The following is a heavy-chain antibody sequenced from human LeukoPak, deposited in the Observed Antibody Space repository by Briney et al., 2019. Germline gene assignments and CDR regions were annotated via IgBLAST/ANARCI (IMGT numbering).Heavy chain of an antibody. CDR1: GFTFSSYE. Sequence: GGSLRLFCAASGFTFSSYEMNWVRQARGRGLEGVSYISSSGSTIYYADSVKGRFTSSRDNAKNSLYLQMNSLRAEDTAVYYCAELGITMIGGVWGKGTTVTISS. CDR3: AELGITMIGGV. V-gene: IGHV3-48*03. CDR2: ISSSGSTI. J-gene: IGHJ6*04. D-gene: IGHD3-10*02.